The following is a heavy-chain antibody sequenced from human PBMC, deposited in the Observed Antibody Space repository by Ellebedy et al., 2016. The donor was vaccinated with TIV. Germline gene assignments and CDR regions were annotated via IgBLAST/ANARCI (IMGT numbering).Heavy chain of an antibody. J-gene: IGHJ4*02. Sequence: GESLKISCAASGFAFSSSALSWVRQTPGKGLEWISPITGYRGRKFYADSVQGRFTISRDDSLNTVYLQMNSLRGDDTAVYYCAKEDYSESRGTVSCDYWGRGTLVTVS. D-gene: IGHD2-15*01. CDR3: AKEDYSESRGTVSCDY. CDR2: ITGYRGRK. V-gene: IGHV3-23*01. CDR1: GFAFSSSA.